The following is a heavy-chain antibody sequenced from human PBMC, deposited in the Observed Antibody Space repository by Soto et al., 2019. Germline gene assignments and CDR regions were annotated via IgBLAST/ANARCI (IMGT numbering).Heavy chain of an antibody. D-gene: IGHD5-12*01. J-gene: IGHJ4*02. CDR3: AKSRPHSGYDLEPYHLDY. Sequence: PGGSLRLSCAASAFTFSNYAMTWVRLAPGKGLEWVSSISGSGGSTYYAVSVKGRFTISRDNSRSTLFLQMSSLRAEDTAVYYCAKSRPHSGYDLEPYHLDYWGQGTLVTVSS. CDR1: AFTFSNYA. CDR2: ISGSGGST. V-gene: IGHV3-23*01.